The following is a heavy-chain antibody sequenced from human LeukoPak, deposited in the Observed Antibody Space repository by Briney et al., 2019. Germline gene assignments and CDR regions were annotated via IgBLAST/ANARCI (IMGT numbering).Heavy chain of an antibody. CDR3: AREAAGQWFDP. V-gene: IGHV4-4*02. CDR1: GDSISSSNW. CDR2: IYHSGST. J-gene: IGHJ5*02. D-gene: IGHD6-25*01. Sequence: SETLSLTCAVSGDSISSSNWWTWVRQPPPTGLEWIGEIYHSGSTNYNPSLKSRVTMSLDKSKNQFSLKLTSVTAADTAVYYCAREAAGQWFDPWGQGTLVTVSS.